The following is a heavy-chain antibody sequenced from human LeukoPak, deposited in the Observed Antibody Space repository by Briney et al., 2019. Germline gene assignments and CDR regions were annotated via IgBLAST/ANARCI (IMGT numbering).Heavy chain of an antibody. D-gene: IGHD6-13*01. J-gene: IGHJ5*02. Sequence: SETLSLTCAVSGGSVSSGSYYWSWIRQPPGKGLEWSGGIYYSGSTNYNPFLKSRVTISVDTSKNQFSLKLSSVTAADTAVYYCARDRYSSSWGAVFGRFDPWGQGTLVTVSS. CDR1: GGSVSSGSYY. CDR3: ARDRYSSSWGAVFGRFDP. V-gene: IGHV4-61*01. CDR2: IYYSGST.